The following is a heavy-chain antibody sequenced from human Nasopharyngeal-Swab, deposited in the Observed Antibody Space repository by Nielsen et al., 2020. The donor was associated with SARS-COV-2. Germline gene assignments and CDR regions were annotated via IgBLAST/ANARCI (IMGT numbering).Heavy chain of an antibody. V-gene: IGHV3-64*02. D-gene: IGHD2-2*01. Sequence: VRQAPGKGLEYVSAISSNGGSTYYADSVKGRFTISRDNSKNTLYLQMNSLRAEDTAVYYCARLSSYYYYYYMDVWGKGTTVTVSS. CDR3: ARLSSYYYYYYMDV. CDR2: ISSNGGST. J-gene: IGHJ6*03.